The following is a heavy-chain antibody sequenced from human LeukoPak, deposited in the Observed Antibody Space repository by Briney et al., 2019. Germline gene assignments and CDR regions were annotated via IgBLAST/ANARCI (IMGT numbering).Heavy chain of an antibody. CDR3: ATPKQEGKGRWYHDL. D-gene: IGHD1-26*01. CDR1: GVSFRKDG. J-gene: IGHJ2*01. Sequence: GGALRLSCLASGVSFRKDGMSWGRQSPGKGLEWLANIGQDGSEQKYVDSVKGRFTISRDNAKNPLYLQMNRLRVEDTAVYYCATPKQEGKGRWYHDLWGRGTMVTVSP. V-gene: IGHV3-7*01. CDR2: IGQDGSEQ.